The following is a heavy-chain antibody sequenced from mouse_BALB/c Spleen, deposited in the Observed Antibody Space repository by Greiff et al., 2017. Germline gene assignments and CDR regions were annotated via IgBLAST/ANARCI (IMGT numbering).Heavy chain of an antibody. D-gene: IGHD2-4*01. Sequence: EVQRVESGGGLVKPGGSLKLSCAASGFTFSDYYMYWVRQTPEKRLEWVATISDGGSYTYYPDSVKGRFTISRDNAKNNLYLQMSSLKSEDTAMYYCASDDYDENYYAMDYWGQGTSVTVSS. J-gene: IGHJ4*01. CDR3: ASDDYDENYYAMDY. V-gene: IGHV5-4*02. CDR2: ISDGGSYT. CDR1: GFTFSDYY.